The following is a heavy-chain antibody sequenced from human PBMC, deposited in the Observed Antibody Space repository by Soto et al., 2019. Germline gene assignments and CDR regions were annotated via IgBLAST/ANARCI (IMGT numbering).Heavy chain of an antibody. CDR1: GYTLTDYY. J-gene: IGHJ2*01. CDR2: INPHTGDT. D-gene: IGHD3-3*01. CDR3: AREGGAAPGARREWYWDL. Sequence: QVHLVQSGAEVKKPGASVTVSCKTSGYTLTDYYMHWVRQAPGQGLEWMAWINPHTGDTGIAERFQGRVTSTRDTSTNTAHMGLTSLTSDETDIYYCAREGGAAPGARREWYWDLWGRGSLVTVSS. V-gene: IGHV1-2*01.